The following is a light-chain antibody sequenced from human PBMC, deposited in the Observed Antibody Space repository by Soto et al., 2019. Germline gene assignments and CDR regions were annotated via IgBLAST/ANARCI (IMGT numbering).Light chain of an antibody. Sequence: DIQLTQSPSCLSASVGDRVTITCRASQGISSYLAWYQQKPGKAPKLLIYKASALESGVPSRFSGSGSGTDFTLTISSLQPDDFATYYCQQYDSYSPLTFGGGTKVDIK. CDR1: QGISSY. V-gene: IGKV1-5*03. J-gene: IGKJ4*01. CDR3: QQYDSYSPLT. CDR2: KAS.